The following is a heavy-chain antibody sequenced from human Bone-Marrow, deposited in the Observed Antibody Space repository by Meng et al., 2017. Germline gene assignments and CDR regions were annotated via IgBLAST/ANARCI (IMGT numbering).Heavy chain of an antibody. CDR1: GGSFSGYY. CDR3: ARARVAVAGYYYCYGMDV. J-gene: IGHJ6*02. D-gene: IGHD6-19*01. V-gene: IGHV4-34*01. CDR2: INHSGST. Sequence: SETLSLTCAVYGGSFSGYYWSWIRQPPGKGLEWIGEINHSGSTNYNPSLKSRVTISVDTSKNQFSLKLSSVTAADTAVYYCARARVAVAGYYYCYGMDVWGQGTTVTVSS.